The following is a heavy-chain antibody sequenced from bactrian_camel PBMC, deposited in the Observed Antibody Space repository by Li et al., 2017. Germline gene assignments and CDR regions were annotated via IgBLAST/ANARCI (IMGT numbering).Heavy chain of an antibody. J-gene: IGHJ4*01. CDR2: ITLETGNT. CDR3: AAGTSDFTLPEPYEYAY. V-gene: IGHV3S1*01. Sequence: VQLVESGGGEVQAGGSLSLSCEVSGDPYIRHCLGWFRQAPGKEREGVATITLETGNTDYADSVKGRFTISLNNAKNTAILEMGNLKPEDTAMYYCAAGTSDFTLPEPYEYAYRGQGTQVTVS. CDR1: GDPYIRHC. D-gene: IGHD4*01.